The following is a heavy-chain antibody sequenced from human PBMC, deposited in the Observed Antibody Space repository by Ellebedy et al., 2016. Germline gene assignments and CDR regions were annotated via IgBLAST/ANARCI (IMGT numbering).Heavy chain of an antibody. CDR1: GFTFSSYS. D-gene: IGHD2-2*02. J-gene: IGHJ6*03. Sequence: GESLKISCAASGFTFSSYSMNWVCQAPGKGLEWVSSISSSSSYIYYADSVKGRFTISRDNAKNSLYLQMNSLRAEDTAVYYCARDRQYQLLYPTYYYYYYMDVWGKGTTVTVSS. CDR3: ARDRQYQLLYPTYYYYYYMDV. V-gene: IGHV3-21*01. CDR2: ISSSSSYI.